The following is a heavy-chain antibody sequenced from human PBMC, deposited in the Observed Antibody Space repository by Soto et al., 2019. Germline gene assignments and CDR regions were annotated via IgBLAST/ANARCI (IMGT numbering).Heavy chain of an antibody. CDR1: SGSISSSNW. D-gene: IGHD5-12*01. CDR2: IYHSGST. Sequence: SETLSLTCAVSSGSISSSNWWSWVRQPPGKGLEWIGEIYHSGSTNYNPSLKSRVTISVDKSKNQFSLKLSSVTAADTAVYYCARKGKSGYSGYDSAFDIWGQGTMVTVSS. J-gene: IGHJ3*02. V-gene: IGHV4-4*02. CDR3: ARKGKSGYSGYDSAFDI.